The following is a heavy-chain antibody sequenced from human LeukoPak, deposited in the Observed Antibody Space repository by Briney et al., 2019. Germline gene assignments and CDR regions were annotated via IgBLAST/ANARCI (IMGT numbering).Heavy chain of an antibody. CDR1: GFTFSSYG. J-gene: IGHJ4*02. V-gene: IGHV3-33*01. D-gene: IGHD3-10*01. CDR3: ARGGLGHFDY. Sequence: ARSLCLTCAASGFTFSSYGMHWVRQAPGIGLEWVAVIWNDGSNNYYADSVKGRFTITRDNSKNTLYLQMNSLRAEDTAVYYCARGGLGHFDYWGQGTLVTVSS. CDR2: IWNDGSNN.